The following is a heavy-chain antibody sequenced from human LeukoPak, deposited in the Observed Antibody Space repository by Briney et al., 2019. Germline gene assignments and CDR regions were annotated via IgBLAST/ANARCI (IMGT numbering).Heavy chain of an antibody. D-gene: IGHD4-23*01. J-gene: IGHJ3*02. CDR2: IYYSGST. Sequence: PSQTLSLTCTVSGGSISSGGYYWSRIRQHPGKGLEWIGYIYYSGSTYYNPSLKSRVTISVDTSKNQFSLKLSSVTAADTAVYYCASSPGSYGGTHDAFDIWGQGTMVTVSS. CDR1: GGSISSGGYY. CDR3: ASSPGSYGGTHDAFDI. V-gene: IGHV4-31*03.